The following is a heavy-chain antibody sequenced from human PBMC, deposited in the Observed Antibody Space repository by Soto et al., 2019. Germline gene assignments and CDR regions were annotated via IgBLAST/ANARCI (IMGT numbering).Heavy chain of an antibody. D-gene: IGHD2-15*01. CDR2: ISYDGSNK. V-gene: IGHV3-30-3*01. CDR3: ASFVVEPFDY. CDR1: GFTFSSYA. Sequence: GGSLRLSCAASGFTFSSYAMHWVRQAPGKGLEWVAVISYDGSNKYYADSVKGRFTISRDNSKNTLYLQMNSLRAEDTAVYYCASFVVEPFDYWGQGTLVTVSS. J-gene: IGHJ4*02.